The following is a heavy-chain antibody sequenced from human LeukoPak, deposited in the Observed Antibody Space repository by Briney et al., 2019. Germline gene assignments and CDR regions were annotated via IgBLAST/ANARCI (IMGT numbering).Heavy chain of an antibody. J-gene: IGHJ4*02. CDR1: GYTFTSYD. CDR3: ATKSGSRGGFDY. CDR2: MNPNSGNT. D-gene: IGHD1-26*01. V-gene: IGHV1-8*01. Sequence: ASVKVSCKASGYTFTSYDINWVRQATGQGLEWMGWMNPNSGNTGYAQKFQGRVTMTRNTSISTAYMELSSLRSEDTAVYYCATKSGSRGGFDYWGQGTLVTVSS.